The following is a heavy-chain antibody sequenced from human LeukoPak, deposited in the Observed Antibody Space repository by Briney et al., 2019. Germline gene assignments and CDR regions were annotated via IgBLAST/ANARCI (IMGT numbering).Heavy chain of an antibody. V-gene: IGHV3-53*01. CDR3: AGGRYCTNGVCYTYY. CDR1: GFTVSGSY. J-gene: IGHJ4*02. D-gene: IGHD2-8*01. Sequence: PGGSVRLSCAASGFTVSGSYMSWVRQAPGKGLEWVSVIYSGGSTYYADSVKGRFTISRDNSKNTLYLQMNSLRAEDTAVYYCAGGRYCTNGVCYTYYWGQGTLVTVSS. CDR2: IYSGGST.